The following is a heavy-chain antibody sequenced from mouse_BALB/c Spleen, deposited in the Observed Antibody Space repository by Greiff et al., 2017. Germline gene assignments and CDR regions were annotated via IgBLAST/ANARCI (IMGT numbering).Heavy chain of an antibody. V-gene: IGHV5-6-4*01. D-gene: IGHD2-1*01. CDR2: ISSGGSYT. CDR1: GFTFSSYT. Sequence: EVKLVESGGGLVKPGGSLKLSCAASGFTFSSYTMSWVRQTPEKRLEWVATISSGGSYTYYPDSVKGRFTISRDNAKNTLYLQMSSLKSEDTAMYYCTRPLYGNYEAWFAYWGQGTLVTVSA. CDR3: TRPLYGNYEAWFAY. J-gene: IGHJ3*01.